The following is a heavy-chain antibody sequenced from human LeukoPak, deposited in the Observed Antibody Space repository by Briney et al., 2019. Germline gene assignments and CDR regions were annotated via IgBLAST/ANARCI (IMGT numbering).Heavy chain of an antibody. J-gene: IGHJ6*03. V-gene: IGHV4-61*01. CDR3: ARDSYCSSTSCYTNYYYMDV. Sequence: SETLSLTCTVSGGSISGSSYYWSWIRQSPGKGLEWIGYIYYSGSTNYNPSLKSRVTISVDTSKNQFSLKLSSVTAADTAVYYCARDSYCSSTSCYTNYYYMDVWGKGTTVTVSS. CDR1: GGSISGSSYY. CDR2: IYYSGST. D-gene: IGHD2-2*02.